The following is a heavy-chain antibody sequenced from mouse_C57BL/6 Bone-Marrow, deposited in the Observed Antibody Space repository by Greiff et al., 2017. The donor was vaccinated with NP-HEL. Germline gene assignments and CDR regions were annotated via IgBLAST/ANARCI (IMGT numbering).Heavy chain of an antibody. CDR1: GFSFNTYA. J-gene: IGHJ4*01. D-gene: IGHD1-1*01. V-gene: IGHV10-1*01. CDR2: IRSKSNNYAT. CDR3: VRRGPYYGSSLYAMDY. Sequence: EVQRVESGGGLVQPKGSLKLSCAASGFSFNTYAMNWVRQAPGKGLEWVARIRSKSNNYATYYADSVKDRFTISRDDSESMLYLQMNNLKTEDTAMYYCVRRGPYYGSSLYAMDYWGQGTSVTVSS.